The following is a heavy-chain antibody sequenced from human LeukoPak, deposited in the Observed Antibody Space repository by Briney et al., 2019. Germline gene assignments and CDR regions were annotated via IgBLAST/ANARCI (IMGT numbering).Heavy chain of an antibody. CDR3: ARGQAGTGTGPFDY. CDR1: GYIFTSYG. J-gene: IGHJ4*02. V-gene: IGHV1-18*01. CDR2: ISAYNGNT. Sequence: GASVKVSCKASGYIFTSYGISWVRQAPGQELEWMGWISAYNGNTNYAQKLQGRVTMTTDTSTSTAYMELRSLRSDDTAVYYCARGQAGTGTGPFDYWGQGTLVTVSS. D-gene: IGHD1-1*01.